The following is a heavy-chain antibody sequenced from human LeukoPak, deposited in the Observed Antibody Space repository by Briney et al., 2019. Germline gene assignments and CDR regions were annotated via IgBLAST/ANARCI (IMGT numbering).Heavy chain of an antibody. CDR2: IIPIFGTA. D-gene: IGHD2-15*01. CDR3: GRKAGDCGGGSCYSIDY. Sequence: SAKVSCKAFGGSFSSEAISWVRQAPGQGLEWMGGIIPIFGTANYAQKFQGRVTITTDESTSTAYMEVSSLRSEDTAVYYCGRKAGDCGGGSCYSIDYWGQGTLVTVSS. J-gene: IGHJ4*02. CDR1: GGSFSSEA. V-gene: IGHV1-69*05.